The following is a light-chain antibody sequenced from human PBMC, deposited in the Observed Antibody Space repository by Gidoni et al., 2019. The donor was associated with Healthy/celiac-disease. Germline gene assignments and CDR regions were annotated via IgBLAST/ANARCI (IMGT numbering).Light chain of an antibody. J-gene: IGKJ2*01. V-gene: IGKV3-11*01. Sequence: EIVLTQSPATLSLSPGERATLSCRASQSVSSDLAWYQQKPGQAPRLLIYDASNRATGIPARFSGSGSGTDFTLTISSLEPEDFAVYYCQQRSNWQYTFXXXTKLEIK. CDR2: DAS. CDR1: QSVSSD. CDR3: QQRSNWQYT.